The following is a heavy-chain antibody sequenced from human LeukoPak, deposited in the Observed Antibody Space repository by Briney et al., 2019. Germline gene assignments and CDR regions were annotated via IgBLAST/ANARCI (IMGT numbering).Heavy chain of an antibody. V-gene: IGHV4-34*01. Sequence: PSETLSLTCAVYGGSFSGYYWSWIRQPPGKGLEWIGEINHSGSTNYNPSLKSRVTISVDTSKNQFSLKLSSVTATDTAVYYCASSRYYYGSAADYWGQGTLVTVSS. CDR2: INHSGST. CDR3: ASSRYYYGSAADY. D-gene: IGHD3-10*01. J-gene: IGHJ4*02. CDR1: GGSFSGYY.